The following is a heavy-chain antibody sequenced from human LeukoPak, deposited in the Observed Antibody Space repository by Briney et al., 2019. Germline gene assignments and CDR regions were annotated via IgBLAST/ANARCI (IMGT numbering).Heavy chain of an antibody. D-gene: IGHD4-17*01. V-gene: IGHV3-7*01. Sequence: GGSLRLSCAASGFTFSSYEMNWVRQAPGKGLEWVANIKEDGSEKYYVDSVKGRFTLSRDNAKNSLYLQMNSLRAEDTAVYYCARGHYGLDCWGQGTLVTVSS. J-gene: IGHJ4*02. CDR1: GFTFSSYE. CDR3: ARGHYGLDC. CDR2: IKEDGSEK.